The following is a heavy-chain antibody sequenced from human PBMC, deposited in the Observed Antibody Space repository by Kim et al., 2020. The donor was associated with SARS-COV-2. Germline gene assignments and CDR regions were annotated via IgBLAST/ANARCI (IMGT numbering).Heavy chain of an antibody. CDR2: IWYDGSNK. V-gene: IGHV3-33*01. CDR1: GFTFSSYG. J-gene: IGHJ4*02. Sequence: GGSLRLSCAASGFTFSSYGMHWVRQAPGKGLEWVAVIWYDGSNKYYADSVKGRFTISRDNSKNTLYLQMNSLRAEDTAVYYCARVQNYYDSSGYSYWGQGTLVTVSS. D-gene: IGHD3-22*01. CDR3: ARVQNYYDSSGYSY.